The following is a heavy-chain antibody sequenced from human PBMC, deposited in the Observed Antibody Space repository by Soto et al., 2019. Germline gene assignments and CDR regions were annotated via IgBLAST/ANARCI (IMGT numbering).Heavy chain of an antibody. CDR2: IYSGGST. Sequence: EVQLVESGGGLVQPGGSLRLSCAASGFTVSTKYMSWVRQAPGKGLEWVSVIYSGGSTLYADSVRGRFTISRDNSKNTVNLQMNSPRAEDTAVYYCARDARAADYWGQGTLVTVSS. V-gene: IGHV3-66*01. CDR3: ARDARAADY. CDR1: GFTVSTKY. J-gene: IGHJ4*02. D-gene: IGHD3-10*01.